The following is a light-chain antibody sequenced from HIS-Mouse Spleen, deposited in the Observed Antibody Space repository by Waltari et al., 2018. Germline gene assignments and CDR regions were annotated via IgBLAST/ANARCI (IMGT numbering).Light chain of an antibody. J-gene: IGLJ3*02. V-gene: IGLV2-23*01. CDR1: SSDVGSYNL. CDR2: EGS. Sequence: QSALTQPASVSGSPGQSITISCTGTSSDVGSYNLVSWYQQHPGKAPKLMIYEGSKRPSGVSNRFSGSNAGNTDSLTISGLQAEDEADYYCCSYAGSSTYWVFGGGTKLTVL. CDR3: CSYAGSSTYWV.